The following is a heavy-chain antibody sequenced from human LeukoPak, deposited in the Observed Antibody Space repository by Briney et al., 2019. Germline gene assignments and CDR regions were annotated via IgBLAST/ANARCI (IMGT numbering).Heavy chain of an antibody. D-gene: IGHD6-13*01. V-gene: IGHV3-74*01. CDR2: INGDGSST. Sequence: PGGSLRLSCAASGFTFRSYWMDWVRQAPGGGLVWISRINGDGSSTTYADSVKGRFTISRDNAKKTLYLQMNSLRAEDTAVYYCARDLIAGDHGNFAYWGQGTLVIVSS. CDR1: GFTFRSYW. CDR3: ARDLIAGDHGNFAY. J-gene: IGHJ4*02.